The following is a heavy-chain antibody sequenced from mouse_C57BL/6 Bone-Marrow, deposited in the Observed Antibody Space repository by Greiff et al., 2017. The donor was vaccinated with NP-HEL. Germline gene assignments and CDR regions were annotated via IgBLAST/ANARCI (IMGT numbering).Heavy chain of an antibody. D-gene: IGHD4-1*01. Sequence: VQLQQSGPELVKPGASVKISCKASGYSFTSYYIHWVKQRPGQGLEWIGWIYPGSGNTKYNEKFKGKATLTADTSSSTAYMQLSSLTSEDSAVYYCARRGAWGFAYWGQGTLVTVSA. CDR3: ARRGAWGFAY. CDR2: IYPGSGNT. V-gene: IGHV1-66*01. J-gene: IGHJ3*01. CDR1: GYSFTSYY.